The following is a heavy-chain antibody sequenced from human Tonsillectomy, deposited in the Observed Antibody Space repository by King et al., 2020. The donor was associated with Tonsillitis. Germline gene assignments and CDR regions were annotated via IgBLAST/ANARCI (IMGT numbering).Heavy chain of an antibody. Sequence: VQLVESGGGVVQPGRSLRLSCAASGFTFSSYGMHWVRQAPGKGLEWVAVIWYDGSNKYYADSVKGRFTISRDNSKNTLYLQMNSLRAEDTAVYYCARDPPPPSSSWYWGPDYWGQGTLVTVSS. D-gene: IGHD6-13*01. CDR1: GFTFSSYG. CDR3: ARDPPPPSSSWYWGPDY. J-gene: IGHJ4*02. CDR2: IWYDGSNK. V-gene: IGHV3-33*01.